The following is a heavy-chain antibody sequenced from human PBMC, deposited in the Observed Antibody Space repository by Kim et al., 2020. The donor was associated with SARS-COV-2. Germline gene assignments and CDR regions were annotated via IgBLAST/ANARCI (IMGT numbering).Heavy chain of an antibody. CDR3: ARDGDYYDSSGQDAFDI. J-gene: IGHJ3*02. CDR2: IYYSGST. V-gene: IGHV4-59*01. Sequence: SETLSLTCTVSGGSISSYYWSWIRQPPGKGLEWIGYIYYSGSTNYNPSLKSRVTISVDTSKNQFSLKLSSVTAADTAVYYCARDGDYYDSSGQDAFDIWGQGTMVTVSS. CDR1: GGSISSYY. D-gene: IGHD3-22*01.